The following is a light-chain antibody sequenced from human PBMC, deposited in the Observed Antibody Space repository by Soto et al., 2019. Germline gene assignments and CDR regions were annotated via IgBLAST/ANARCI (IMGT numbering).Light chain of an antibody. CDR3: LQDYNYPYT. CDR2: SAS. V-gene: IGKV1-6*01. CDR1: QDITND. Sequence: AIQMTQSPSSLSASVGDRVTITCRASQDITNDLGWYQQKPGKAPKLLIYSASSLQSGVPSRFSGSGSGTDFTLTISSLQPEDFATYYCLQDYNYPYTFGQGIKLEIK. J-gene: IGKJ2*01.